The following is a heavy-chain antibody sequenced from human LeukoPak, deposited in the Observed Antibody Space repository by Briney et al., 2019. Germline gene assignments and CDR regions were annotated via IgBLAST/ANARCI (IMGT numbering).Heavy chain of an antibody. CDR1: GGTFSSYA. CDR3: ARPLLGPVDYFDY. CDR2: ISAYNGNT. J-gene: IGHJ4*02. V-gene: IGHV1-18*01. D-gene: IGHD3-16*01. Sequence: ASVKVSCKASGGTFSSYAISWVRQAPGQGLEWMGWISAYNGNTNYAQKLQGRVTMTTDTSTSTAYMELRSLRSDDTAVYYCARPLLGPVDYFDYWGQGTLVTVSS.